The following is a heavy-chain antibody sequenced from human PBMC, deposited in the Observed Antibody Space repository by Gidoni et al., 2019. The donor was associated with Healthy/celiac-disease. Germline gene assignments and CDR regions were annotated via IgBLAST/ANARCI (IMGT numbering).Heavy chain of an antibody. CDR3: PRGQWGSYRF. Sequence: QVQLQQWGAGLLKPSETLSLTCAVYGGSFSGYYWSWIRQPPGKGLEWIGEINHSGSTNYNPSLKSRVTISVDTSKNQFSLKLSSVTAADTAVYYCPRGQWGSYRFGGQGTLVTVSS. V-gene: IGHV4-34*01. CDR1: GGSFSGYY. D-gene: IGHD3-16*02. J-gene: IGHJ4*02. CDR2: INHSGST.